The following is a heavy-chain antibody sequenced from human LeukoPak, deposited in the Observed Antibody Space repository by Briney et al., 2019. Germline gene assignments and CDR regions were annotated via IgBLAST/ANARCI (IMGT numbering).Heavy chain of an antibody. V-gene: IGHV3-23*01. CDR1: GFTFSSYA. D-gene: IGHD2-2*02. Sequence: GGSLRLSCAASGFTFSSYAMSWVRQAPVKELEWVSAISGSGGSTYYADSVKGRFTISRDNSKNTLYLQMNSLRAEDTAVYYCAKGGSRPLLYHADYWGQGTLVTVSS. CDR2: ISGSGGST. CDR3: AKGGSRPLLYHADY. J-gene: IGHJ4*02.